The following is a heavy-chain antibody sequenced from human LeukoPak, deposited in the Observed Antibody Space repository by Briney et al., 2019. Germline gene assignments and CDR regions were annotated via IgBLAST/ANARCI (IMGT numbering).Heavy chain of an antibody. CDR2: IYYSGST. D-gene: IGHD3-22*01. CDR3: ARYDSSGYYS. Sequence: SETLSLTCTVSGGSISSSSYYWGWIRQPPGKGLEWIGSIYYSGSTYYNPSLKSRVTISVDTSKNQFSLKLSSVTAADTAVYYCARYDSSGYYSWGQGTLVTVSS. V-gene: IGHV4-39*07. CDR1: GGSISSSSYY. J-gene: IGHJ4*02.